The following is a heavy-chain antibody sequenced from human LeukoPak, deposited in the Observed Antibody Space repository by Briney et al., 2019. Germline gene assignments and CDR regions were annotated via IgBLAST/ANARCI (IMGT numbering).Heavy chain of an antibody. D-gene: IGHD2/OR15-2a*01. CDR3: IKSTTASGGYWFDP. J-gene: IGHJ5*02. CDR1: GFTFGDYA. CDR2: IRNKVYGGTA. Sequence: PGGPLRLSCTASGFTFGDYAITWVRKAPGKGLEWVGLIRNKVYGGTAEYAASVKGRFTISREDSKSIAYLQMNSLKIEDTGIYYCIKSTTASGGYWFDPWGQGTLVTVSS. V-gene: IGHV3-49*04.